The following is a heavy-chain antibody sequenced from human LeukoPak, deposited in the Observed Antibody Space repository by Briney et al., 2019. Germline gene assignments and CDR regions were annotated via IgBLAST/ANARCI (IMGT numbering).Heavy chain of an antibody. V-gene: IGHV6-1*01. CDR2: TYYRSKWYN. J-gene: IGHJ3*02. D-gene: IGHD5-18*01. CDR1: GDSISSNSS. CDR3: ARGGQGDGYSADEAFDI. Sequence: SQTLSLTCAIFGDSISSNSSWNWIRQSPSRGLEWLGRTYYRSKWYNDYVVSVKSRININPDTSKNQFSLQLNSVTPEDTAVYYRARGGQGDGYSADEAFDIWGQGTMVTVS.